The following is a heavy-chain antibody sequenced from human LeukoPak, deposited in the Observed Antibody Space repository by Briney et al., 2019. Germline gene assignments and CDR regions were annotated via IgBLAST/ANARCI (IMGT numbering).Heavy chain of an antibody. J-gene: IGHJ4*02. D-gene: IGHD1-1*01. CDR1: GFTFSAYA. Sequence: GSLRLSCVVSGFTFSAYAMSWVRQAPGKGLEWVSAVSGSGTSTYYVDSVKGHFTISRDNSKNTLYLQMNSLRAEDTAVYYCGDPRIPGGCWGRGTLVTVSS. CDR2: VSGSGTST. V-gene: IGHV3-23*01. CDR3: GDPRIPGGC.